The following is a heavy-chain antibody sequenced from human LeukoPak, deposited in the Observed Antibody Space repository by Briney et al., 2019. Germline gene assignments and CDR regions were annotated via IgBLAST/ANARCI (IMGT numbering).Heavy chain of an antibody. CDR3: AKDDGYTDS. D-gene: IGHD5-24*01. Sequence: GGSLRLSCAASGFPFSSYAMSWVRQAPGKGLEWVSGISGSGAGTYYADSVKGRFTISRDNSKNTLYLQMYSLRAEDTAVYYCAKDDGYTDSWGQGTLVTVSS. CDR2: ISGSGAGT. V-gene: IGHV3-23*01. CDR1: GFPFSSYA. J-gene: IGHJ4*02.